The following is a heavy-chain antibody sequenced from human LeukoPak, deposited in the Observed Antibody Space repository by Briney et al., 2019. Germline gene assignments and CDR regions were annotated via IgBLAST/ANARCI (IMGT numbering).Heavy chain of an antibody. Sequence: ASVKVSCQASGYTFTNYAIHWVRQAPGQRLEWMGWINAGNGDTKYSQKFQDRVIITRDTSASTDYMELSSLRSEDTAVYYCARGSYYYGSGSFMGSDYWGQGTLVTVSS. CDR3: ARGSYYYGSGSFMGSDY. J-gene: IGHJ4*02. V-gene: IGHV1-3*01. CDR1: GYTFTNYA. D-gene: IGHD3-10*01. CDR2: INAGNGDT.